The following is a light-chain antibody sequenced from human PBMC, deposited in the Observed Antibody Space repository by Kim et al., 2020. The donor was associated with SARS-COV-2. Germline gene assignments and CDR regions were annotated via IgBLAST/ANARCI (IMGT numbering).Light chain of an antibody. CDR2: KDS. Sequence: VSPGQTARITCSGDALPKQYAYWYQQKPGQAPVLVIYKDSERPSGIPERFSGSSSGSTVTLTISGVQAEDEADYYCQSADSSGTWVFGGGTKLTVL. J-gene: IGLJ3*02. V-gene: IGLV3-25*03. CDR1: ALPKQY. CDR3: QSADSSGTWV.